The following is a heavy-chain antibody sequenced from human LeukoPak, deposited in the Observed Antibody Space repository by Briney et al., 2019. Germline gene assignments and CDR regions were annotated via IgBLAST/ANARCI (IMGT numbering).Heavy chain of an antibody. J-gene: IGHJ6*03. CDR3: ARFLTTVYYMDV. V-gene: IGHV3-7*01. CDR1: GFTFSSYW. D-gene: IGHD4-11*01. Sequence: GGSLRLSCAAYGFTFSSYWMSWVRQAPGKGLEWVANIKQDGSEKYYVDSVKGRFTISRDNAKNSLYLQMNSLRAEDTAVYYCARFLTTVYYMDVWGKGTTVTVSS. CDR2: IKQDGSEK.